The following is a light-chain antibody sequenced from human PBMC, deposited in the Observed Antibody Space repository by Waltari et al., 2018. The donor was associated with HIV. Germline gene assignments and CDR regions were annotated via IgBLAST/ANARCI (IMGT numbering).Light chain of an antibody. CDR2: GNN. V-gene: IGLV1-40*01. CDR3: QSYDSRLRAVV. CDR1: SSNTGAGYD. J-gene: IGLJ2*01. Sequence: QSVLTQPPSVSGAPGQRVTISCTGSSSNTGAGYDVHWYQQLPGTAPKLLIYGNNNRPSGVPDRFSGSKSGTSVSLARTGLQAEDEADYFCQSYDSRLRAVVFGGGTKLTVL.